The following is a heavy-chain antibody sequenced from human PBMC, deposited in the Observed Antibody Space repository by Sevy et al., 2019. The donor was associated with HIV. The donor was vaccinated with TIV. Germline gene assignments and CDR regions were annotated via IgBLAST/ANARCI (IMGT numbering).Heavy chain of an antibody. Sequence: GGSLRLSCAASGFAFSNYYAMHWVRQAPGKGLEWVGHIKSESDGGTTDFATPVKGRFIISRDDSKNTLYLQMNSLKTGDTALYYCTARNFDFWGRGTLVTVSS. CDR2: IKSESDGGTT. CDR3: TARNFDF. V-gene: IGHV3-15*07. J-gene: IGHJ4*02. CDR1: GFAFSNYY.